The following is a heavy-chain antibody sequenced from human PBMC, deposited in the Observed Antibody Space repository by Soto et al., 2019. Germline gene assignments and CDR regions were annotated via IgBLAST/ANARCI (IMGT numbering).Heavy chain of an antibody. CDR2: VYYTGST. J-gene: IGHJ3*01. CDR3: ARPRESVGYCSGGSCYGLSVHAFDL. V-gene: IGHV4-59*01. CDR1: GDSIGRYY. Sequence: SETLSLTCSVSGDSIGRYYWSWIRQPPGKGLEWLGYVYYTGSTNYNPSLKSRVAISVDTSKSQFSLKLSSVTAADTAVYYCARPRESVGYCSGGSCYGLSVHAFDLWGQGTLVTVSS. D-gene: IGHD2-15*01.